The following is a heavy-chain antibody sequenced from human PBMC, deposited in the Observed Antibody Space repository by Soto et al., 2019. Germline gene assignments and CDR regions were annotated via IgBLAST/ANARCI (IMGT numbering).Heavy chain of an antibody. CDR3: AKTSSGWYEVDY. CDR1: GFTFTTRD. J-gene: IGHJ4*02. D-gene: IGHD6-19*01. Sequence: EVQLLQSGGGLVQPGGSLRLSCAASGFTFTTRDMSWVRQAPGKGLQWVSGISGSGGTTYYADSVKGRLTISRDNSKNPLYLQMNSLRAEDTAVYYCAKTSSGWYEVDYWGQGTLVTVSS. CDR2: ISGSGGTT. V-gene: IGHV3-23*01.